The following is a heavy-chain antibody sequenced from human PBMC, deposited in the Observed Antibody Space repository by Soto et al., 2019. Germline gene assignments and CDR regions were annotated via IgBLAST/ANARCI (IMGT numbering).Heavy chain of an antibody. D-gene: IGHD2-15*01. CDR2: INPNSGGT. J-gene: IGHJ6*02. CDR1: GYTFTGYY. V-gene: IGHV1-2*02. CDR3: ARDSDCSGGSCYYYGMDV. Sequence: QVQLVQSGAEVKKPGASVKVSCKASGYTFTGYYMHWVRQAPGQGLEWMGWINPNSGGTNYAQKFQGRVTMTRDTSISTAYRELSRLRSDDTAVYYCARDSDCSGGSCYYYGMDVWCQGTTVTVS.